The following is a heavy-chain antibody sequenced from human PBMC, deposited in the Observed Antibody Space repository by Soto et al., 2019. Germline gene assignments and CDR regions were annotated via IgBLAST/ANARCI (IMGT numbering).Heavy chain of an antibody. CDR3: ARDPHEFWTSYWFDP. D-gene: IGHD3-3*01. V-gene: IGHV1-18*01. CDR2: ISAYDGKT. Sequence: ASVKVSCKTSGYTFNTYGINWVRQAPGQGLELMGWISAYDGKTTYAEKFQGRVTLTTDTSTSTAYMELRSLRSDDTAIYYCARDPHEFWTSYWFDPWGQGTPVSVSS. CDR1: GYTFNTYG. J-gene: IGHJ5*02.